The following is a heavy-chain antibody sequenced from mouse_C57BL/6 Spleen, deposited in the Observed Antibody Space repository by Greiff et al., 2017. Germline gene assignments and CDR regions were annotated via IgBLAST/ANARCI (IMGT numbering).Heavy chain of an antibody. CDR1: GYTFTSYN. CDR3: AREYYYGSSPLYAMDY. V-gene: IGHV1-12*01. J-gene: IGHJ4*01. Sequence: QVQLQQSGAELVRPGASVKMSCKASGYTFTSYNIHWVKQTPRQGLEWIGAIYPGNGDTSYNQKFKGKATLTVDKSSSTAYMQLSSLTSEDSAVYFCAREYYYGSSPLYAMDYWGQGTSVTVSS. D-gene: IGHD1-1*01. CDR2: IYPGNGDT.